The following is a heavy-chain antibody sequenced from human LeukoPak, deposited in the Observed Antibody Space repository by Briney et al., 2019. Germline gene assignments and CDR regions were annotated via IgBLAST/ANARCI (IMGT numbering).Heavy chain of an antibody. Sequence: SETLSLTCTVSRGSVYTYAWSWIRQPPGKGLEWLGSFYYSGDTNYNPSLKSRVTISVDTSKNQFSLKLSSVTAADTAVYYCARVRDTAMVTSYYFDYWGQGTTVTVSS. CDR3: ARVRDTAMVTSYYFDY. CDR1: RGSVYTYA. CDR2: FYYSGDT. D-gene: IGHD5-18*01. J-gene: IGHJ4*02. V-gene: IGHV4-59*02.